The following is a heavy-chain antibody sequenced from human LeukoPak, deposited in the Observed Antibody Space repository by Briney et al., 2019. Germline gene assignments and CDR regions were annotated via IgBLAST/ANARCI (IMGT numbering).Heavy chain of an antibody. V-gene: IGHV3-30-3*01. CDR3: ARDRITGTIFDY. Sequence: PGGSLRLSCAASGFTFSSYAMHWVRQAPGKGLEWVAVISYDGSNKYYADSVKGRFTISRDNSKNTLYLQMNSLRAEDTAVYYCARDRITGTIFDYWGQGTLVTVSS. J-gene: IGHJ4*02. CDR2: ISYDGSNK. D-gene: IGHD1-20*01. CDR1: GFTFSSYA.